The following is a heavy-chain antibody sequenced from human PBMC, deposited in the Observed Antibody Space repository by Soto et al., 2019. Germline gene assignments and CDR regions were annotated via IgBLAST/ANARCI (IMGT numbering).Heavy chain of an antibody. J-gene: IGHJ4*02. CDR1: GYSFTAYG. CDR2: INPANGNT. CDR3: TRSAISPYGGLIGPFDY. Sequence: QVQLAQSGAEERKPRASVKVSFETTGYSFTAYGMHWVREAPGQRLEWMGWINPANGNTKYSQKFQGRLTITSDTSANTVYMELNSLTSEDTAMYYCTRSAISPYGGLIGPFDYWGQGNLVTVSS. V-gene: IGHV1-3*05. D-gene: IGHD3-16*02.